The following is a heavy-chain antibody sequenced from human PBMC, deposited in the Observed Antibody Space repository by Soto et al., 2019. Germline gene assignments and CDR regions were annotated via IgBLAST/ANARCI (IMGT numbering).Heavy chain of an antibody. Sequence: PSETLSLTCSVSGGSTSTYYWSWIWRPPGKGLERLGYFYNSGSTHSKPSLQSRVTISVHRSKTLFSLNLRSVCAAATAICHCARARITMVRDVIKYNLDVWDQGTTVTVSS. CDR2: FYNSGST. J-gene: IGHJ6*02. CDR1: GGSTSTYY. CDR3: ARARITMVRDVIKYNLDV. D-gene: IGHD3-10*01. V-gene: IGHV4-59*01.